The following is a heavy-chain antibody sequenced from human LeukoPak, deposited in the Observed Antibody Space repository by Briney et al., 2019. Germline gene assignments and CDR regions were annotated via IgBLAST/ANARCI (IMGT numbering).Heavy chain of an antibody. CDR2: ISFDGTDA. J-gene: IGHJ4*02. V-gene: IGHV3-30*04. CDR3: ARRGASSGGLDY. Sequence: GGSLRLSCAASGFTFSSYAIHWVRQAPGKGLEWVAVISFDGTDAFYADSVKGRFTISRDNSKNTLYLQMNSLRADDTAVYYCARRGASSGGLDYWGQGTLVTVSS. CDR1: GFTFSSYA. D-gene: IGHD6-19*01.